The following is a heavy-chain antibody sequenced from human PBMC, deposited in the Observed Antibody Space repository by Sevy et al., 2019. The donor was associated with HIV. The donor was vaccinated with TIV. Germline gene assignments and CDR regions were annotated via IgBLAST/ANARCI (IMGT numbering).Heavy chain of an antibody. J-gene: IGHJ4*02. V-gene: IGHV3-21*01. CDR1: GFTFSSYS. CDR3: AREQYDSSGYFDY. CDR2: ISSSSSYI. D-gene: IGHD3-22*01. Sequence: GGSLRLSCAASGFTFSSYSMNWVRQAPGKGLEWVSSISSSSSYIYYADSVMGRFTISRDNAKNSLYLQMNSLRAEDTAVYYCAREQYDSSGYFDYWGQGTLVTVSS.